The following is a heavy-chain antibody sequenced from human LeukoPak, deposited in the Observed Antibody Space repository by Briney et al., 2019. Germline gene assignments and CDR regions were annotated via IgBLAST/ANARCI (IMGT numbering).Heavy chain of an antibody. J-gene: IGHJ4*02. CDR3: ARKIPPIWCGEYNQHFDY. D-gene: IGHD3-10*01. CDR2: INHSGST. Sequence: PSETLSLTCAVSGGSFSGYYWSWVRHPPRKGLEWMGDINHSGSTNYNPSRKSRVTISVDTSKNQFSLKLSSVTAADTAVYYCARKIPPIWCGEYNQHFDYWGQGTLVTVSS. CDR1: GGSFSGYY. V-gene: IGHV4-34*01.